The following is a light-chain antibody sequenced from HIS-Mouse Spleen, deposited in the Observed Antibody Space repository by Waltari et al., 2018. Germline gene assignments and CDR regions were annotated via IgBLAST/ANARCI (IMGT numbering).Light chain of an antibody. CDR3: QQYDNPPLT. CDR2: DPS. J-gene: IGKJ4*01. V-gene: IGKV1-33*01. Sequence: DIQMTQSPSSLSASVGDRVTITLQASQDISTNLNWYQQKPGKAPKLLIYDPSNLETGVPSRFSGSGSGTDFTFTISSLQPEDIATYYCQQYDNPPLTFGGGTKVEIK. CDR1: QDISTN.